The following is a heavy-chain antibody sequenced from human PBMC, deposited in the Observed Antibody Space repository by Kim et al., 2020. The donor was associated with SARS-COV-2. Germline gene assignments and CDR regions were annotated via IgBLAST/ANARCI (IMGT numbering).Heavy chain of an antibody. J-gene: IGHJ4*02. CDR1: GFTFSSHW. CDR3: ARRQFTSGWYYFDY. Sequence: GGSLRLSWAASGFTFSSHWMHWVRQAPGKGLVWVSRINSDGSTISYADSVKGRFTISRDNAKNTLYLQMNSLRAEDTAVYYCARRQFTSGWYYFDYWGQGTLVTVSS. CDR2: INSDGSTI. D-gene: IGHD6-19*01. V-gene: IGHV3-74*01.